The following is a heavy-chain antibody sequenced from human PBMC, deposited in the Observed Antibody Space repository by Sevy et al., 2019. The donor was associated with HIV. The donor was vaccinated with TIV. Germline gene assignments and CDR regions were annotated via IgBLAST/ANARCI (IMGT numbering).Heavy chain of an antibody. Sequence: GGSLRLSCEASGFTFSKYSMSWVRQAPGKGLEWVSTFSFGCGRINYADSVKGRFIISRDDSKNTLYLQMNSLRAEDTATYFCAREGCTQPHDYWGQGTLVTVSS. V-gene: IGHV3-23*01. J-gene: IGHJ4*02. CDR3: AREGCTQPHDY. CDR1: GFTFSKYS. CDR2: FSFGCGRI.